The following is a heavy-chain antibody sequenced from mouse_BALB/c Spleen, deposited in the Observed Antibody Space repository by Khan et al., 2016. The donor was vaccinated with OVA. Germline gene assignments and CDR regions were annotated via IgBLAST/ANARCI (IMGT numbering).Heavy chain of an antibody. Sequence: QVQLQQSGPELVKPGASVRISCKASGYTFTTYYLHWVKQRPGQGLEWIGWIYPGSGNTNYNEKFKGKATLTADKSSNTAYMQLSSLTSEDSAVSSYDRDDYFWVGAIVYWGQGTSVTVSS. CDR1: GYTFTTYY. J-gene: IGHJ4*01. D-gene: IGHD2-13*01. V-gene: IGHV1S56*01. CDR3: DRDDYFWVGAIVY. CDR2: IYPGSGNT.